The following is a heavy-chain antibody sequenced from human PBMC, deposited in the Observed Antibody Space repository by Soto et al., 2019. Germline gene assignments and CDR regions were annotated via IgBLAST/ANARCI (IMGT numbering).Heavy chain of an antibody. J-gene: IGHJ4*02. CDR2: VYYSGST. CDR1: GDSVDSYS. Sequence: PSETLSLTCTVTGDSVDSYSWSWMRQPPGKGLECMGYVYYSGSTNYNPSLKSRVTISVDTSKNQIALRLKTETAADTAVYYCARSATSCIHYFDYWGQGSLDTVSS. D-gene: IGHD2-15*01. V-gene: IGHV4-59*02. CDR3: ARSATSCIHYFDY.